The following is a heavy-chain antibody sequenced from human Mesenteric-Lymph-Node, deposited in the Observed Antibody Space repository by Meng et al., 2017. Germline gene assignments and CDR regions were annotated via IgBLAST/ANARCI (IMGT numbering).Heavy chain of an antibody. Sequence: ASALVFCKASAYIFTSYGIIWVRQAPGQGLEWMGWISAYNGNTNYAQKFQGRVTMTTDTSTSTDYMELRSLRSDDTAVYYCARAPTIFGVVIGGYYFDYWGQGTLVTVSS. CDR1: AYIFTSYG. CDR2: ISAYNGNT. J-gene: IGHJ4*02. V-gene: IGHV1-18*01. CDR3: ARAPTIFGVVIGGYYFDY. D-gene: IGHD3-3*01.